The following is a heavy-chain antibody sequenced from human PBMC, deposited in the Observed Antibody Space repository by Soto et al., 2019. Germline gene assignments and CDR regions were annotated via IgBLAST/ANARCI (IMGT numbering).Heavy chain of an antibody. CDR2: INSDGSST. V-gene: IGHV3-74*01. J-gene: IGHJ4*02. Sequence: EVQLVESGGGLVQPGGSLRLSCAASGFTFSSYWMHWVRQAPGKGLVWVSRINSDGSSTSYADSVKGRFTISRDNAKNTLYLQMNSLRAEDTAVSYCARDRLGSCPSIPYAYWGQGTLVTVSS. CDR3: ARDRLGSCPSIPYAY. D-gene: IGHD6-13*01. CDR1: GFTFSSYW.